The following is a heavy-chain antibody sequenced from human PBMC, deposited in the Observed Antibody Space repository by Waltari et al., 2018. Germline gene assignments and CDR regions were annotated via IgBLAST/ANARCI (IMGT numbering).Heavy chain of an antibody. Sequence: QVQLVQSGAEVKKPGASVKVSCKASGYTFTSYDINWVGQAPGQGLEWMGWMNPNSGNTGYAQKFQGRVTITRNTSISTAYMELSSLRSEDTAVYYCARDYCSGGSCYYFDYWGQGTLVTVSS. CDR2: MNPNSGNT. CDR1: GYTFTSYD. V-gene: IGHV1-8*03. J-gene: IGHJ4*02. CDR3: ARDYCSGGSCYYFDY. D-gene: IGHD2-15*01.